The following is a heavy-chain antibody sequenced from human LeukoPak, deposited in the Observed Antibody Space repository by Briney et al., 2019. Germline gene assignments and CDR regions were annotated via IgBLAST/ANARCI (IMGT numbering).Heavy chain of an antibody. Sequence: ASVKVSCKASGYTFTSYYMHWVRQAPGQGLEWMGIITPSGGSTSYAQKFQGRVTMTRDTSTSTVYMELSSLRSEDTAVYYCARDRSMTTVTTEAHLDYWGQGTLVTVSS. D-gene: IGHD4-17*01. J-gene: IGHJ4*02. CDR3: ARDRSMTTVTTEAHLDY. CDR2: ITPSGGST. CDR1: GYTFTSYY. V-gene: IGHV1-46*01.